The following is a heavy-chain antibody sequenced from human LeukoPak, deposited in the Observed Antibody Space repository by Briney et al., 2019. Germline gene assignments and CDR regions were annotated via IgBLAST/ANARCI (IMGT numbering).Heavy chain of an antibody. CDR3: VRESPARHFDSDY. D-gene: IGHD6-6*01. J-gene: IGHJ4*02. CDR1: GFTFSDYA. Sequence: PGGSLRLSCATSGFTFSDYAMTWVRQSPGKGLDWVSVIITSGATYYADSVRRRFTISRDNSKSTLYLQMNSLRVDDTAIYYCVRESPARHFDSDYWGQGALVTVSS. V-gene: IGHV3-23*01. CDR2: IITSGAT.